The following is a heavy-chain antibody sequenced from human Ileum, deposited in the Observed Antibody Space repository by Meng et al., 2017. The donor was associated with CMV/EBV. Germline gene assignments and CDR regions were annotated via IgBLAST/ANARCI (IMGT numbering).Heavy chain of an antibody. CDR3: TSKVYSGTYDH. CDR2: ISSSSTNI. V-gene: IGHV3-21*01. Sequence: SCAGSGFIFGSYSMNWVRQAPGKGLEWVSSISSSSTNIYYADSVKGRFTISRDNAKNSLYLQMNSLRAEDTAVYYCTSKVYSGTYDHWGQGTLVTSPQ. CDR1: GFIFGSYS. D-gene: IGHD1-26*01. J-gene: IGHJ4*02.